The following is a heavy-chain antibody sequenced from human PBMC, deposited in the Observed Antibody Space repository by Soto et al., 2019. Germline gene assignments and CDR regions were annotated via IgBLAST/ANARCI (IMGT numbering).Heavy chain of an antibody. CDR1: GYTFNTYY. CDR2: IHPSGGGT. V-gene: IGHV1-46*02. D-gene: IGHD2-21*02. CDR3: ARGGHIAVVTASFDY. Sequence: QVQLVQSGAEVKKPGASVKVSRKPSGYTFNTYYLHWVRQAPGQALEWMGVIHPSGGGTTYAQKFLGRFTVPGATSTTTVFMELSSLRSDDTAVYSCARGGHIAVVTASFDYWGQGTLVTVSS. J-gene: IGHJ4*02.